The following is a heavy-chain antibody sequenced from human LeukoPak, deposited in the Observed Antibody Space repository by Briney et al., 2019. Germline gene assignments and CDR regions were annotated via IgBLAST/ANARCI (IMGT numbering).Heavy chain of an antibody. J-gene: IGHJ5*02. V-gene: IGHV4-61*01. D-gene: IGHD3-10*01. CDR2: IYYSGST. Sequence: SETLSLTCTVSGGSVSSGSYYWGWIRQPPGKGLEWIGYIYYSGSTNYNPSLKSRVTISVDTSKNQFSLKLSSVTAADTAVYYCARWHYYGSGSYYTNWFDPWGQGTLVTVSS. CDR1: GGSVSSGSYY. CDR3: ARWHYYGSGSYYTNWFDP.